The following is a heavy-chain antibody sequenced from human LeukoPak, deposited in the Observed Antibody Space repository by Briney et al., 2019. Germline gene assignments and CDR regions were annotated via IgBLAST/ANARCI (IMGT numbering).Heavy chain of an antibody. CDR2: IKQDGSEK. CDR3: ARDRCSSTSCYVGGHYYYYYMDV. CDR1: GFTFSSYW. V-gene: IGHV3-7*01. Sequence: GGSLRLSCAASGFTFSSYWMSWVRQAPGKGLEWVANIKQDGSEKYYVDSAKGRFTISRDNAKNSLYLQMNSLRAEDTAVYYCARDRCSSTSCYVGGHYYYYYMDVWGKGTTVTVSS. J-gene: IGHJ6*03. D-gene: IGHD2-2*01.